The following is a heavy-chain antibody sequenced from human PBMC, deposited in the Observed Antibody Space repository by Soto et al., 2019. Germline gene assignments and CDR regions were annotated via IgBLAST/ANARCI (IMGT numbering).Heavy chain of an antibody. CDR1: GYTFTSYG. J-gene: IGHJ6*04. V-gene: IGHV1-18*01. CDR2: ISAYNGNT. CDR3: ARFSGGSYNTYYFYYGMDV. Sequence: ASVKVSCKASGYTFTSYGISWVRQAPGQGLDWMGWISAYNGNTKYAQDLQGRVTMTTDTSTSTAYMELRSLRSDDTAVYYCARFSGGSYNTYYFYYGMDVWGKGTTVTV. D-gene: IGHD2-15*01.